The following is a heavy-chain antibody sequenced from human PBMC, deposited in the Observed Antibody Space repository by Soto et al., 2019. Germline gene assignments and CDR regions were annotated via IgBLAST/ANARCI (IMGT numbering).Heavy chain of an antibody. CDR1: GFTFSSYW. J-gene: IGHJ6*02. V-gene: IGHV3-7*03. CDR2: IKQDGSEK. CDR3: ARDVGTCGGDCYGRYYYYGMDA. Sequence: GGSLRLSCAASGFTFSSYWMSWVRQAPGKGLEWVANIKQDGSEKYYVDSVKGRFTISRDNAKNSLYLQMNSLRAEDTAVYYCARDVGTCGGDCYGRYYYYGMDAWGQGTTVTVSS. D-gene: IGHD2-21*02.